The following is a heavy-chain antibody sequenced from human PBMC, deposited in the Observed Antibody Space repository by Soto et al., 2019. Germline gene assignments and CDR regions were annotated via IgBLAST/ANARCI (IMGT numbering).Heavy chain of an antibody. CDR3: ARRQVVAATPEYYSGMDV. CDR1: GGTFSSYT. Sequence: QVQLVQSGAEVKKPGSSVKVSCKASGGTFSSYTISWVRQAPGQGLEWMGRIIPILGIANYAQKFQGRVTITADKSTSTAYMERSSLRSEDTAVNYWARRQVVAATPEYYSGMDVWGQGTTVTVSS. CDR2: IIPILGIA. D-gene: IGHD2-15*01. J-gene: IGHJ6*02. V-gene: IGHV1-69*02.